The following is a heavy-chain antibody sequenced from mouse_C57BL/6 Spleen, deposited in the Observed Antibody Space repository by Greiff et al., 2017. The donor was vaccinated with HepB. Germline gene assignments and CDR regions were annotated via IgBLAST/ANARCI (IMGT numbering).Heavy chain of an antibody. CDR3: ARGTGPWFAY. J-gene: IGHJ3*01. CDR2: IYPGSGNT. Sequence: QVQLQQSGAELVRPGASVKLSCKASGYTFTDYYINWVKQRPGQGLEWIARIYPGSGNTYYNEKFKGKATLTAEKSSSTAYMQLSSLTSEDSAVYFCARGTGPWFAYWGQGTLVTVSA. D-gene: IGHD3-3*01. CDR1: GYTFTDYY. V-gene: IGHV1-76*01.